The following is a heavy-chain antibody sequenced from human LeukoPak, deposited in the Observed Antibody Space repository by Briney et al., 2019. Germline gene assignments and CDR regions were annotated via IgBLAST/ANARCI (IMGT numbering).Heavy chain of an antibody. CDR2: IYPGDSET. CDR1: GYSFTIFW. D-gene: IGHD1-1*01. J-gene: IGHJ3*02. V-gene: IGHV5-51*01. CDR3: ATTSRPFDI. Sequence: GESLNISCKGSGYSFTIFWIGWVRQMPGKGLEWMGIIYPGDSETRYSPSFQGQVTFSADKSITTAYLQWSSLKASDTAIYYCATTSRPFDIWGQGTVVTVSS.